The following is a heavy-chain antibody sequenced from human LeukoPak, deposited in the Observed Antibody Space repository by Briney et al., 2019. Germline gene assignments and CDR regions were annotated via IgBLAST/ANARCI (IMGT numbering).Heavy chain of an antibody. CDR3: NRQQLVFDC. J-gene: IGHJ4*02. D-gene: IGHD6-13*01. CDR1: GFTFSSYA. Sequence: PGRSLRLSCAASGFTFSSYAMHWVRQAPGKGLEWVAVISYDGSNKYYADSVKGRFTISRDNSKNTLYLQMNSLKTEDTAVYYCNRQQLVFDCWGQGTLVTVSS. CDR2: ISYDGSNK. V-gene: IGHV3-30*07.